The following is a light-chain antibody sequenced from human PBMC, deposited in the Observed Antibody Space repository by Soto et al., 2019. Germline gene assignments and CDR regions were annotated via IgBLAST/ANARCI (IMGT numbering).Light chain of an antibody. J-gene: IGKJ1*01. CDR2: EAS. CDR1: QSISSY. CDR3: QQSNNYPWT. Sequence: DIQMTQSPSTLSASVGDRVTITCRASQSISSYLAWYQQKPGKAPKLLIYEASNLESGVPSRFSGSGSGTEFTLTFSSLQPDDFATYYCQQSNNYPWTFGQGTKVDIK. V-gene: IGKV1-5*03.